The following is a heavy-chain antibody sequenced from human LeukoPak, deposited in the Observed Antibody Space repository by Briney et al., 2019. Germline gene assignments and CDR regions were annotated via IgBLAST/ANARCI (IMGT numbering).Heavy chain of an antibody. V-gene: IGHV3-7*01. J-gene: IGHJ4*02. CDR1: GFTFRNYW. Sequence: GGSLRLSCAASGFTFRNYWMSWVRQAPGKGLGWVANIKQDGSETSYVDSVKGRFTISRDNAKNSLYLQMNSLRAEDTAVYYCARDSVWEDDYVWGSYRYTDYWGQGTLVTVSS. CDR3: ARDSVWEDDYVWGSYRYTDY. D-gene: IGHD3-16*02. CDR2: IKQDGSET.